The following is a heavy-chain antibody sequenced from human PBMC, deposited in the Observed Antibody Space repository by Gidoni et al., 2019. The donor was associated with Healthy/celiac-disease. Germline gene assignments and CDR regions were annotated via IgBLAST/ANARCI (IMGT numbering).Heavy chain of an antibody. D-gene: IGHD3-10*01. Sequence: QVQLVESGGGVVKPGRSLRRYCAASGFNFSSYGMHWVRQAPGKGLEWVAVIWYDGSNKYYADSVKGRFTISRDNSKNTLYLQMNSLRAEDTAVYYCARIISYYGSGSYPFDFFDYWGQGTLVTVSS. CDR2: IWYDGSNK. CDR1: GFNFSSYG. V-gene: IGHV3-33*01. CDR3: ARIISYYGSGSYPFDFFDY. J-gene: IGHJ4*02.